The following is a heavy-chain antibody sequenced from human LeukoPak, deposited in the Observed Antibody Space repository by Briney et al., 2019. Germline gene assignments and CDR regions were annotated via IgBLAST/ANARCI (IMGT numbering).Heavy chain of an antibody. D-gene: IGHD1-7*01. CDR3: ARGSITGTTRLDY. Sequence: SETLSLTCAVYSGSFSGYYWSWIRQPPGKGLEWIGEINHSGSTNYNPSRKSRVTISVDTSKNQFSLKLSSVTAVDTAVYYCARGSITGTTRLDYWGQGTLVTVSS. CDR1: SGSFSGYY. J-gene: IGHJ4*02. V-gene: IGHV4-34*01. CDR2: INHSGST.